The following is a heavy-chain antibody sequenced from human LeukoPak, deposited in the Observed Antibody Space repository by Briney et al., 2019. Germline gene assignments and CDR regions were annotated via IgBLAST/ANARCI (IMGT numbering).Heavy chain of an antibody. CDR1: GYSISSGYY. D-gene: IGHD3-22*01. V-gene: IGHV4-38-2*01. J-gene: IGHJ3*02. Sequence: KPSETLSLTCAVSGYSISSGYYWGWIRQPPGKGLEWIGSIYHSGSTYYNPSLKSRVTISVDTSKNQFSLKLSSVTAADTAVYYCARADRSGYFGNVVAFDIWGQGTMVTVSS. CDR3: ARADRSGYFGNVVAFDI. CDR2: IYHSGST.